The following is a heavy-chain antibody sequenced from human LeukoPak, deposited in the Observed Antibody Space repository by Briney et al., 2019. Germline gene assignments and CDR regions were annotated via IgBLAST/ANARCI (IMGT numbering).Heavy chain of an antibody. CDR2: ISATGGST. J-gene: IGHJ3*02. D-gene: IGHD3-22*01. CDR3: ATCFHYYGSIGFDAFDI. V-gene: IGHV3-23*01. CDR1: GVTLRTYA. Sequence: GGSLRLSCAASGVTLRTYAMTWVRQAPGKGLEWVSSISATGGSTYYASFVKGRSSISRHNADNTLSPQIYSLRVEDTAVYYCATCFHYYGSIGFDAFDIWGQGTTVTVTS.